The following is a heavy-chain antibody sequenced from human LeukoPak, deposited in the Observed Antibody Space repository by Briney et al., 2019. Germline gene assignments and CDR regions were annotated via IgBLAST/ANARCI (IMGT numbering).Heavy chain of an antibody. J-gene: IGHJ4*02. D-gene: IGHD3-3*01. CDR1: GGTFSSYA. CDR2: IIPIFGTA. CDR3: ARDRYYDFWSGSHYFDY. V-gene: IGHV1-69*06. Sequence: SVKVSCKASGGTFSSYAISWVRQAPGQGLEWMGGIIPIFGTANYAQKFQGRVTITADKSTTTAYMVLSSLRSVDTAMYYCARDRYYDFWSGSHYFDYWGQGTLVTVSS.